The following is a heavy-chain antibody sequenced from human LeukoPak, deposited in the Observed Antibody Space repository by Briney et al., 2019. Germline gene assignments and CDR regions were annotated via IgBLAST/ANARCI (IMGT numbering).Heavy chain of an antibody. CDR1: GFTFSSYW. CDR2: INSDGSST. D-gene: IGHD3-22*01. CDR3: ARGGVPYYDSSGYYSGPIDY. J-gene: IGHJ4*02. V-gene: IGHV3-74*01. Sequence: TGGSLRLSCAASGFTFSSYWMHWVRQAPGKGLVWVSRINSDGSSTSYADSVKGRFTISRDNAKNTLYLQMNSLRAEDTAVYYCARGGVPYYDSSGYYSGPIDYWGQGTLVTVSS.